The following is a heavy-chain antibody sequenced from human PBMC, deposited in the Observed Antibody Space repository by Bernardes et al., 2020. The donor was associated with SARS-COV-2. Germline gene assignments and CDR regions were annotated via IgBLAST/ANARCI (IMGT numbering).Heavy chain of an antibody. CDR1: GFTFDDYT. CDR2: INWDATST. J-gene: IGHJ4*02. V-gene: IGHV3-43*01. D-gene: IGHD3-10*01. CDR3: VKDSLAYYHGSGSYYDN. Sequence: SLRLSCAGSGFTFDDYTMYWVRQTPGQRLEWVSLINWDATSTYYSDSVKGRFIISRDNSKNSLYLQMNSLRTEDTALYYCVKDSLAYYHGSGSYYDNWGQGTLVTVSS.